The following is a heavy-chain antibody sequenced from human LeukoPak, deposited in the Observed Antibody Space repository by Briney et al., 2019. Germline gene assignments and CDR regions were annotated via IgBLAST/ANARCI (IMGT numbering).Heavy chain of an antibody. CDR1: GFAFSKYG. V-gene: IGHV3-30*02. J-gene: IGHJ4*02. CDR2: IRYDGHNK. D-gene: IGHD6-19*01. Sequence: GGSLRLSCAASGFAFSKYGMHWVRQAPGKGLEWLAIIRYDGHNKYYADSVKGRFTISRDNSENALFLEMNELRVEDTAMYYCAREWGLIAVAGGPGYWGQGTLVTVSS. CDR3: AREWGLIAVAGGPGY.